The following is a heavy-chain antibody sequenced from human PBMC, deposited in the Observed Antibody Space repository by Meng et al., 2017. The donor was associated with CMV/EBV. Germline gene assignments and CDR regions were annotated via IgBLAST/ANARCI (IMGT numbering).Heavy chain of an antibody. CDR3: ARDHLYDFWSGYYDYYYYGMDV. D-gene: IGHD3-3*01. Sequence: ASVKVSCKASGYTFTSYYMHWVRQAPGQGLEWMGIINPSGGSTSYAQKLQGRVTMTRDTSTSTVYMELSSLRSEDTAVYYCARDHLYDFWSGYYDYYYYGMDVWGQGTTVTVSS. V-gene: IGHV1-46*01. CDR2: INPSGGST. J-gene: IGHJ6*02. CDR1: GYTFTSYY.